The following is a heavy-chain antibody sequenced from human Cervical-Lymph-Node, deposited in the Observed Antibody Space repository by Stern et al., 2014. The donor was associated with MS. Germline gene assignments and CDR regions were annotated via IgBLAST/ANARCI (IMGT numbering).Heavy chain of an antibody. D-gene: IGHD2-15*01. CDR1: GYTFNSYG. V-gene: IGHV1-18*01. CDR3: ARGLLGSENAFDI. CDR2: ICACNVNT. J-gene: IGHJ3*02. Sequence: QLVQSGAEVKKPGASVKVSCKASGYTFNSYGISWGRQAPRQGHEWMGWICACNVNTNYAPKLQGRVTMATDTSTSSAYMELRSLRSDDTAVYYCARGLLGSENAFDIWGQGTMVTVSS.